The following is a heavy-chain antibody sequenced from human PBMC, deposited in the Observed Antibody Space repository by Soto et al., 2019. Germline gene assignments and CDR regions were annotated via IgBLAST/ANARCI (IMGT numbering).Heavy chain of an antibody. V-gene: IGHV3-7*01. D-gene: IGHD3-22*01. CDR3: ASTSYYYDSSGYYNY. CDR1: GFTFSSYW. CDR2: IKQDGSEK. J-gene: IGHJ4*02. Sequence: EVQLVESGGGLVQPGGSLRLSCAASGFTFSSYWMSWVRQAPGKGLEWVANIKQDGSEKYYVDSVKGRFTISRDNAKNSLYLQMNSLRAEDTAVYYCASTSYYYDSSGYYNYWGQGTLVTVSS.